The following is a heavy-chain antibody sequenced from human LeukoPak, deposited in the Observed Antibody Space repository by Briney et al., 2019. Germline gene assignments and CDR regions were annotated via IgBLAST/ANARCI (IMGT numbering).Heavy chain of an antibody. Sequence: SETLSLTCTVSGYSNSSGYYWGWIRQPPGKGLEWIGSIYHSGSTYYNPSLKSRVTISVDTSKNQFSLKLSSVTAADTAVYYCASGARPGQHAFDIWGQGTMVTVSS. CDR2: IYHSGST. J-gene: IGHJ3*02. D-gene: IGHD3-16*01. CDR3: ASGARPGQHAFDI. CDR1: GYSNSSGYY. V-gene: IGHV4-38-2*02.